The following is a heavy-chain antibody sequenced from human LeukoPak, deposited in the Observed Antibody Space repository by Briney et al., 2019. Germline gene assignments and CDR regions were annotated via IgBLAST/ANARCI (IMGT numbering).Heavy chain of an antibody. J-gene: IGHJ4*02. CDR3: ARGNYDFWSGYYTSEYYFDY. V-gene: IGHV3-48*04. D-gene: IGHD3-3*01. CDR1: GFTFSSYS. Sequence: GGSLRLSCAASGFTFSSYSMNWVRQAPGKGLEWVSYISSSSSTIYYADSVKGRFTISRDNAKNSLYLQMNSLRAEDTAVYYCARGNYDFWSGYYTSEYYFDYWGQGTLVTVSS. CDR2: ISSSSSTI.